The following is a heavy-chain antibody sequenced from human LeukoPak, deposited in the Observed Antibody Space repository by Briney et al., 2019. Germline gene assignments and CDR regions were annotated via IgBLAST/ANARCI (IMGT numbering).Heavy chain of an antibody. J-gene: IGHJ6*02. CDR2: IYYGGST. CDR1: GGSISSSSYY. Sequence: SETLSLTCTVSGGSISSSSYYWGWIRQPPGKGLEWIGSIYYGGSTYYNPSLKSRVTISVDTSKNQFSLKLSSVTAADTAVYYCARVRFGELGVYYYYGMDVWGQGTTVTVSS. V-gene: IGHV4-39*07. D-gene: IGHD3-10*01. CDR3: ARVRFGELGVYYYYGMDV.